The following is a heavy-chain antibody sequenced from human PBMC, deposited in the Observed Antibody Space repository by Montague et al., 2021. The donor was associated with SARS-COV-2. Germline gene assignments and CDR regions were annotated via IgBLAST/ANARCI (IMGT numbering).Heavy chain of an antibody. J-gene: IGHJ3*01. V-gene: IGHV6-1*01. CDR2: TKYTSTRYE. Sequence: CAISGDSVASNSAAWDWNRQSPSSGVDWLGRTKYTSTRYETYAVSVQSRITITADTSKNQFSLHLNSVTPEDTAVYYCARDLYWAFDAWGLGTTVTVSA. D-gene: IGHD2-8*02. CDR3: ARDLYWAFDA. CDR1: GDSVASNSAA.